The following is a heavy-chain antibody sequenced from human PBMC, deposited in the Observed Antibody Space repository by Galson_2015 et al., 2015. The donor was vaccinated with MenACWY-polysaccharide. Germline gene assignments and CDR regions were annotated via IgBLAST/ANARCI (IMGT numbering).Heavy chain of an antibody. J-gene: IGHJ5*02. D-gene: IGHD1-14*01. CDR3: ARYQGAAGTGLNWLDP. Sequence: SLRLSCAASGFTFSSYSMNWVRQAPGKGLEWISYISGSSGTIYYADSVMGRFTTSRDNAKNSLYLQMNSLRAEDTAVYYCARYQGAAGTGLNWLDPWGQGTLVTVSS. CDR1: GFTFSSYS. V-gene: IGHV3-48*01. CDR2: ISGSSGTI.